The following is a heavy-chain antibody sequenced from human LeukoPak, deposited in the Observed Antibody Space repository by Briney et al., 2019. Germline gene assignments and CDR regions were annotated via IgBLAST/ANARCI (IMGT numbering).Heavy chain of an antibody. CDR3: ARDGTGVYNLVQY. CDR1: GYTFTGYY. V-gene: IGHV1-2*02. Sequence: ASVKVSCKASGYTFTGYYMHWVRQAPGQGLEWMGWINTNSGGTNYAQKFQGRVTMTRDTSISAVYMELSRLRSDDTAVYYCARDGTGVYNLVQYWGQGALVTVSS. D-gene: IGHD5-24*01. CDR2: INTNSGGT. J-gene: IGHJ4*02.